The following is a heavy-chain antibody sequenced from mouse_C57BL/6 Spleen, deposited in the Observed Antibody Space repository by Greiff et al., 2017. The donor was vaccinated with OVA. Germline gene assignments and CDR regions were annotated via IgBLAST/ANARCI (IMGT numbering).Heavy chain of an antibody. D-gene: IGHD4-1*01. V-gene: IGHV1-69*01. J-gene: IGHJ1*03. CDR3: ARRLTGTYFDV. Sequence: VQLQQSGAELVMPGASVKLSCKASGYTFTSYWMHWVKQRPGQGLEWIGEIDPSDSYTNYNQKFKGKSTLTVDKSSSTAYMQLSSLTSEDSAVYYCARRLTGTYFDVWGTGTTVTVSS. CDR1: GYTFTSYW. CDR2: IDPSDSYT.